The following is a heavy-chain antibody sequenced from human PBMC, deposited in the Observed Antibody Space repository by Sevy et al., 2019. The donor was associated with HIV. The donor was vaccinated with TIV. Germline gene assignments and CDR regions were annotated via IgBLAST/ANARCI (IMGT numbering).Heavy chain of an antibody. CDR2: IIPIFGTA. D-gene: IGHD3-9*01. J-gene: IGHJ6*02. CDR1: GGTFSSYA. Sequence: ASVKVSCKASGGTFSSYAISWVRQAPGQGLEWMGGIIPIFGTANYAQKFQGRVTITADESTSTAYMGLSGLRSEDTAVYCCTSGSYYDILTGYYTGGRHYYYGMDVWGQGTTVTVSS. CDR3: TSGSYYDILTGYYTGGRHYYYGMDV. V-gene: IGHV1-69*13.